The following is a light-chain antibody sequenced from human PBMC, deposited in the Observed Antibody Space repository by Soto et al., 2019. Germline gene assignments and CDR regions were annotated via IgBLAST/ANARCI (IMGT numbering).Light chain of an antibody. CDR3: SSYTSSSTLLYV. CDR2: EVS. CDR1: SSDVGGYNY. V-gene: IGLV2-14*01. Sequence: QSALTQPASVSGSPGQSITISCTGTSSDVGGYNYVSWYQQHPGKAPKLMIYEVSNRPSGVSNRFSSSKSGNTASLTISGLQAEDEADYYCSSYTSSSTLLYVFGTGTKVTVL. J-gene: IGLJ1*01.